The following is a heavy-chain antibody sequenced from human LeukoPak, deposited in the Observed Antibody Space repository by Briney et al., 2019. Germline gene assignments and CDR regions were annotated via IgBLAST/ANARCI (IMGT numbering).Heavy chain of an antibody. D-gene: IGHD6-13*01. Sequence: PSETLSLTCTVSGGSVNSGSYYWSWIRQPPGKGLEWIGYIYYSGSTNYNPSLKSRVTISVDTSKNQFSLKLSSVTAADTAVYYCARLPTPSIAAAGYFWYSDVWGRGTLVTVSS. J-gene: IGHJ2*01. CDR3: ARLPTPSIAAAGYFWYSDV. V-gene: IGHV4-61*01. CDR2: IYYSGST. CDR1: GGSVNSGSYY.